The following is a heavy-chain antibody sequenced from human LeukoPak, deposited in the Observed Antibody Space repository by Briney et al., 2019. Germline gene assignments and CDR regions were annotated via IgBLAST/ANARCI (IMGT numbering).Heavy chain of an antibody. CDR1: GGSISGSSYY. CDR3: ARETIDITIIEVVRMGDAFDI. D-gene: IGHD3-22*01. V-gene: IGHV4-39*07. Sequence: SETLSLTCTVSGGSISGSSYYWGWIRQPPGKGLEWIGSIFHSGNTYYNLSLKSRVTISVDTSKNQFSLRMSSVTAADTAVYYCARETIDITIIEVVRMGDAFDIWGQGTMVAVSS. CDR2: IFHSGNT. J-gene: IGHJ3*02.